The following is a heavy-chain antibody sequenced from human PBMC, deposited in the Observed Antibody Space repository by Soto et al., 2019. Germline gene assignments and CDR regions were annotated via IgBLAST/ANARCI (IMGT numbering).Heavy chain of an antibody. CDR3: ARLGYCSSTSCYEDYYYYGMDV. CDR2: IYYSGST. D-gene: IGHD2-2*03. J-gene: IGHJ6*02. CDR1: GGYISSSGYY. Sequence: ASETLSLTCTVAGGYISSSGYYWGWIQQPPGKGLEWIGSIYYSGSTYYNPSLKSRVTISVDTSKNQFSLKLSSVTAADTAVYYCARLGYCSSTSCYEDYYYYGMDVWGQGTTVTV. V-gene: IGHV4-39*01.